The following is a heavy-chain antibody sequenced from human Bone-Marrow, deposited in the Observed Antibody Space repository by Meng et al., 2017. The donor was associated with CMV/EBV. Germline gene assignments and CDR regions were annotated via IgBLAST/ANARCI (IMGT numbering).Heavy chain of an antibody. CDR2: INPNSVGT. Sequence: ASVKVSCKASGYTFTGYYMHWVRQAPGQGLEWMGWINPNSVGTNYAQKFQGRVTMTRDTSISTAYMELSRLRSDDTAVYCCARDRHGVGVFSNWGQGTRVTVSS. V-gene: IGHV1-2*02. J-gene: IGHJ4*02. CDR1: GYTFTGYY. CDR3: ARDRHGVGVFSN. D-gene: IGHD3-16*01.